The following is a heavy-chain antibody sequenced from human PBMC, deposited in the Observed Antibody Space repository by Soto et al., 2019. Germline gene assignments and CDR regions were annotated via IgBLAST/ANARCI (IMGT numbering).Heavy chain of an antibody. V-gene: IGHV2-5*02. D-gene: IGHD3-10*01. CDR3: AHSRNLITEDAQVGDFDY. CDR1: GFSLTTDGVG. CDR2: IYWDDDE. J-gene: IGHJ4*02. Sequence: QITLKESGPTLVKPTQTLTLTCSFSGFSLTTDGVGVGWVRQPPGEALEWLALIYWDDDERYSPSLKTRLTITKDTSKNQVVLIMTNMDPVDIATYYCAHSRNLITEDAQVGDFDYWGQGTLVTVSS.